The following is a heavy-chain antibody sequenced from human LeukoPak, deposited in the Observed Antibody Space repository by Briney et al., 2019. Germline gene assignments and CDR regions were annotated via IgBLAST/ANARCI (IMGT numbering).Heavy chain of an antibody. J-gene: IGHJ4*02. CDR1: GFTFSSYA. Sequence: GGSLRLSCAASGFTFSSYAMSWVRQAPGKGLEWVSAISGSGGSTYYADSVKGRFTISRDNSKNTLYLQMNSLRAEDTAVYYCARAGGSYVWGSYRRAYFDYWGQGTLVTVSS. D-gene: IGHD3-16*02. CDR3: ARAGGSYVWGSYRRAYFDY. CDR2: ISGSGGST. V-gene: IGHV3-23*01.